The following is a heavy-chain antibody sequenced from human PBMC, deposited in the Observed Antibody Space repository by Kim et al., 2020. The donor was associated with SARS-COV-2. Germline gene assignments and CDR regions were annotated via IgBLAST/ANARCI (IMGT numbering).Heavy chain of an antibody. D-gene: IGHD5-12*01. CDR2: ISCDGSNK. J-gene: IGHJ6*01. V-gene: IGHV3-30-3*01. CDR1: GFTFSSYA. CDR3: ARDVGGYDTYYNCGMDD. Sequence: GGSLRLSCAASGFTFSSYAMHWVRQAPGKGLEWVAVISCDGSNKYYADSVKGRFTISRDNSKNTLYLQMNSLRAEDTAVYYCARDVGGYDTYYNCGMDD.